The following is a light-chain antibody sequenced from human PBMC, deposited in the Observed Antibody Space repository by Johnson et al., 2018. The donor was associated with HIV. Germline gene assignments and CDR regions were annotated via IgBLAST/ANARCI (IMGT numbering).Light chain of an antibody. V-gene: IGLV1-51*01. Sequence: QSVLTQPPSVSAAPGQKVTISCSGSSSNIGNNYVSWYQQLPGTAPKLLIYDNNKRPSGIPDRFSGSKSASSATLAITGLQTGDEGDYYCGTWDSSLRVGFFGTGTKVTVL. CDR1: SSNIGNNY. CDR3: GTWDSSLRVGF. J-gene: IGLJ1*01. CDR2: DNN.